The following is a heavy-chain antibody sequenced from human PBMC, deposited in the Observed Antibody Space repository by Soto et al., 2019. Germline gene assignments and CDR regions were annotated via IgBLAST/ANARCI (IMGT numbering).Heavy chain of an antibody. V-gene: IGHV3-30-3*01. J-gene: IGHJ3*02. Sequence: PGGSLRLSCAASGFIFSSYTMHWVRQAPGKGLEWVGVITYDGSNQYYADSVKGRFTISRDNSRNMLFLQMNSLRPDDTAVYYWASPSNWNDIPGKDAFDIWGQGPMVTVSS. CDR2: ITYDGSNQ. CDR1: GFIFSSYT. D-gene: IGHD1-20*01. CDR3: ASPSNWNDIPGKDAFDI.